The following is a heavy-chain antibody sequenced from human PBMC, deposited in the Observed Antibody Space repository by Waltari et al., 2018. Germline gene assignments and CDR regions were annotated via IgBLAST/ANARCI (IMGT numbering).Heavy chain of an antibody. Sequence: EVQLVQSGAEVKKPGATVKISCKASGYTFTDYYMHWVQQAPGKGLEGMGRVGPEDDETIYAEKFQGRVTITADTSTDTAYMELSSLRSEDTAVYYCATLAIGTEYYFDYWGQGTLVTVSS. CDR1: GYTFTDYY. D-gene: IGHD2-21*01. V-gene: IGHV1-69-2*01. J-gene: IGHJ4*02. CDR2: VGPEDDET. CDR3: ATLAIGTEYYFDY.